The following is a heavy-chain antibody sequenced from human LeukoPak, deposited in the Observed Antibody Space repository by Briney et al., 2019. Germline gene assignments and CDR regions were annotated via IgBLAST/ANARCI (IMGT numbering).Heavy chain of an antibody. J-gene: IGHJ3*02. CDR3: ARGEQWLVTDDDAFDI. CDR1: GYTFTSYA. D-gene: IGHD6-19*01. CDR2: INTNTGNP. V-gene: IGHV7-4-1*02. Sequence: ASVKVSCKASGYTFTSYAMNWVRQAPGQGLEWMGWINTNTGNPTYAQGFTGRFVFSLDTSVSTAYLQISSLKAEDTAVYYCARGEQWLVTDDDAFDIWGQGTMVTVSS.